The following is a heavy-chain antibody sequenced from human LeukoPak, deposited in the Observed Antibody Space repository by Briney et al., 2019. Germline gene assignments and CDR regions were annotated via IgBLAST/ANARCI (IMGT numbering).Heavy chain of an antibody. Sequence: SETLSLTCAVSDYSISSGKYWGWIRQPPGKGLEWIGRVYQSGGTHYSPSLKSRVTISVDTSKNHFSLKLRPVTAADTAVYYCARNDSSGYFDYWGQGTLVTVSS. D-gene: IGHD3-22*01. CDR2: VYQSGGT. J-gene: IGHJ4*02. V-gene: IGHV4-38-2*01. CDR3: ARNDSSGYFDY. CDR1: DYSISSGKY.